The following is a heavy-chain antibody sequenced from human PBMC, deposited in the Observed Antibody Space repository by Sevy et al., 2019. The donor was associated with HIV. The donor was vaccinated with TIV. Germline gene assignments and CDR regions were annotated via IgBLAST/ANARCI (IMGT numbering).Heavy chain of an antibody. CDR3: ARDLFSGSYYENY. J-gene: IGHJ4*02. Sequence: GESLKISCAASGFTLSNYWMSWVRQAPGKGLEWVANIIQNGSDKYYVDSVKGRFTISRDNAQNLLSLQMNSLGVEDTAVYYCARDLFSGSYYENYWGQGTLVTVSS. CDR1: GFTLSNYW. CDR2: IIQNGSDK. D-gene: IGHD1-26*01. V-gene: IGHV3-7*01.